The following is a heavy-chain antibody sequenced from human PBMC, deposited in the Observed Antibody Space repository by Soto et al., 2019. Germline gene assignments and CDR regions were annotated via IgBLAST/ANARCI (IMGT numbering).Heavy chain of an antibody. Sequence: GGSLRLSCAASGFTFSSYWMSWVRQAPGKGLEWVANIKQDGSEKYYVDSVKGRFTISRDNAKNSLYLQMNGLRAEDTAVYYCARAATYYDFWSGYYPGWDMDVWGKGTTVTVSS. V-gene: IGHV3-7*01. CDR2: IKQDGSEK. J-gene: IGHJ6*03. CDR3: ARAATYYDFWSGYYPGWDMDV. D-gene: IGHD3-3*01. CDR1: GFTFSSYW.